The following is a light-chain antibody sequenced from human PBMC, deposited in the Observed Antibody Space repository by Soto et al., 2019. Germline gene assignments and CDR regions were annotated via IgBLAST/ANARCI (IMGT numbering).Light chain of an antibody. J-gene: IGKJ1*01. CDR3: QQYYSTPPT. CDR2: WAS. Sequence: DIVMTQSPDSLAVSLGERATINCKSSQSVLYSSNNKNYLAWYQQKPGQPPQLLIYWASTRESGVPDRFSGSGSGTDFTLTVSSLQAEDVAVYYCQQYYSTPPTFGHGTKVEI. CDR1: QSVLYSSNNKNY. V-gene: IGKV4-1*01.